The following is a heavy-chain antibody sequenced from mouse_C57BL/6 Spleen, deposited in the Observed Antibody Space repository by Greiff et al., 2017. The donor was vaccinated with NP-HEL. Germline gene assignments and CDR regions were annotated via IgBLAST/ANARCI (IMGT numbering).Heavy chain of an antibody. CDR3: ARSKLGRYFDV. CDR2: IYPGGGYT. V-gene: IGHV1-63*01. CDR1: GYTFTNYW. J-gene: IGHJ1*03. Sequence: QVQLKQSGAELVRPGTSVKMSCKASGYTFTNYWIGWAKQRPGHGLEWIGDIYPGGGYTNYNEKFKGKATLTADKSSSTAYMQFSSLTSEDSAIYYCARSKLGRYFDVWGTGTTVTVSS. D-gene: IGHD4-1*01.